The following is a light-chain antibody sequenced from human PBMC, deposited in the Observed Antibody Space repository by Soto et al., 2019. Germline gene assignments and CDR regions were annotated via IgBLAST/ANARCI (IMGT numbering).Light chain of an antibody. Sequence: EIVMTQSPGILSVSPGERATLSCRASQSVSSNLAWYQQKPGQSPRLLIYGASTRATGIPVRFSGSGSGTDFTLTISRLEPEDFAVYYCQQYGSSITFGQGTRLEI. V-gene: IGKV3-20*01. J-gene: IGKJ5*01. CDR3: QQYGSSIT. CDR2: GAS. CDR1: QSVSSN.